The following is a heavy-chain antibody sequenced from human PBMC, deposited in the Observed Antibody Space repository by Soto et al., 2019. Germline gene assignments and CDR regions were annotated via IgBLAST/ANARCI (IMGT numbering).Heavy chain of an antibody. J-gene: IGHJ4*02. CDR3: AKVHGSGNYHNFPDY. Sequence: HPGGSLRLSXAASQFTFSTYAITWVRQAPGKGLEWVSLISGSGGSTYYADSVKGRFTISRDNSKNTLYLQMDSLRADDTAVYYCAKVHGSGNYHNFPDYWGQGTLVTSPQ. CDR2: ISGSGGST. D-gene: IGHD3-10*01. V-gene: IGHV3-23*01. CDR1: QFTFSTYA.